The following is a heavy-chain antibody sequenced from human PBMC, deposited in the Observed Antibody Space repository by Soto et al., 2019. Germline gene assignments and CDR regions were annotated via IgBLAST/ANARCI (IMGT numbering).Heavy chain of an antibody. D-gene: IGHD3-22*01. J-gene: IGHJ3*02. Sequence: ASVKVSCKASGYTFTSYGISWLRQAPGQGLEWMGWISAYNGNTNYAQKLQGRVTMTTDTSTSTAYMELRSLRSDDTAVYYCARQYYYDSSGYYYGYAFDIWGQGTMVTVSS. V-gene: IGHV1-18*04. CDR1: GYTFTSYG. CDR3: ARQYYYDSSGYYYGYAFDI. CDR2: ISAYNGNT.